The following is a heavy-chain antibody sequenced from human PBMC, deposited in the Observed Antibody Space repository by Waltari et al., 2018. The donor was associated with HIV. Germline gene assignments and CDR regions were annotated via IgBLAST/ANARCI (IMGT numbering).Heavy chain of an antibody. D-gene: IGHD2-21*02. V-gene: IGHV4-38-2*02. CDR1: GYSISSGYY. J-gene: IGHJ4*02. CDR3: ASPGGVVTAIREYFDY. CDR2: IYHSGIT. Sequence: QVQLQESGPGLVKPSETLSLTCTVSGYSISSGYYWGWIRQPPGKGLEWIGSIYHSGITSYNPSLKIRLTISVDTSKNRFPLKLSSVSAADTAVYYCASPGGVVTAIREYFDYWGQGTLVTVSS.